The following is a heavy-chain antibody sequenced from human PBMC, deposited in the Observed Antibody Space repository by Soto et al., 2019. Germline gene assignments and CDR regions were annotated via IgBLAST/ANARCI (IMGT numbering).Heavy chain of an antibody. D-gene: IGHD5-18*01. Sequence: GSLRLSCGASGSTFSSSWMTWVRQAPGKGLEWVANINLDGSERNYVDSVKGRFTISRDNAKNLLYLQMNSLRAEDTAVYYCARDRAYNCFDYWGQGTLVTVSS. CDR2: INLDGSER. CDR3: ARDRAYNCFDY. V-gene: IGHV3-7*05. J-gene: IGHJ4*02. CDR1: GSTFSSSW.